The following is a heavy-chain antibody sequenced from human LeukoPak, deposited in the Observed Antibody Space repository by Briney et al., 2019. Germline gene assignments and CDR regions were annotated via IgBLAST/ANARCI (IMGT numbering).Heavy chain of an antibody. V-gene: IGHV3-7*01. J-gene: IGHJ4*02. CDR1: AFTFSSNW. CDR2: IKKDGSEK. CDR3: AREEHFTLVRGAVSSAPFDC. D-gene: IGHD3-10*01. Sequence: GGSLSLSSSGSAFTFSSNWRSWVRQAPGKGLQWVANIKKDGSEKYYVDSVKGRFTISRDNAKNSLYLQLNSLRAEDTAVYYCAREEHFTLVRGAVSSAPFDCRGQGSLVTVSS.